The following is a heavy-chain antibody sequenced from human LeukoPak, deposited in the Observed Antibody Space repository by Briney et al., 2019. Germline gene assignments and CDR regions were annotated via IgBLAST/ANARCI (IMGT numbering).Heavy chain of an antibody. J-gene: IGHJ4*02. D-gene: IGHD4-17*01. Sequence: ASETLSLTCTVSGGSISSSSYYWGWIRQPPGKGLEWIGSIYYSGSTYYNPSLKSRVTISVDTSKNQFSLRLTSVTAADTAVYYCARENGDYFDSWGQGALVTVSS. V-gene: IGHV4-39*07. CDR2: IYYSGST. CDR3: ARENGDYFDS. CDR1: GGSISSSSYY.